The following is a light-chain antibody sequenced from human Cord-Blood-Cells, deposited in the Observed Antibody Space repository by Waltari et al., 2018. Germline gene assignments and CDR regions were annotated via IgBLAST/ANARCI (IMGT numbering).Light chain of an antibody. CDR1: QSISSW. J-gene: IGKJ2*01. V-gene: IGKV1-5*01. CDR3: QQYNSYSPET. Sequence: DIQMTQSPSTLSASVGDRVTITCRASQSISSWLAWYQQKPGKAPKLLIYDASSLESGVPSSFSGSGSGTEFTLTISSLQPDDFATYYCQQYNSYSPETFGQGTKLEIK. CDR2: DAS.